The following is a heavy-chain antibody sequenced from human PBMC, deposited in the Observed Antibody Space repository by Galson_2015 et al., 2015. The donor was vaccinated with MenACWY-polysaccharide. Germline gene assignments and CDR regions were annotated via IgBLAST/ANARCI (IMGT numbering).Heavy chain of an antibody. CDR3: AKGTAYTDFSSADY. Sequence: SLRLSCAVSGFTFDDYAMHWVRQAPGKGLEWVSGINWNSGHIDYADSVKGRFTISRDNAKNSLYQQMTSLTLEDTALYYCAKGTAYTDFSSADYWGQGTLVSVSS. V-gene: IGHV3-9*01. CDR1: GFTFDDYA. D-gene: IGHD1-26*01. CDR2: INWNSGHI. J-gene: IGHJ4*02.